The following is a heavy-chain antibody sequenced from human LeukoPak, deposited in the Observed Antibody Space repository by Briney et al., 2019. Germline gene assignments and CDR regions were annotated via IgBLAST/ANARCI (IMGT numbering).Heavy chain of an antibody. Sequence: PSETLSLTCTVFGGSISSSSYYWGWIRQPPGKGLEWIGSIYHSGSTYYNPSLKSRVTISVDTSKNQFSLKLSSVTAADTAVYYCARGQTGYSSGWYAEIWGQGTMVTVSS. V-gene: IGHV4-39*07. J-gene: IGHJ3*02. CDR3: ARGQTGYSSGWYAEI. CDR2: IYHSGST. D-gene: IGHD6-19*01. CDR1: GGSISSSSYY.